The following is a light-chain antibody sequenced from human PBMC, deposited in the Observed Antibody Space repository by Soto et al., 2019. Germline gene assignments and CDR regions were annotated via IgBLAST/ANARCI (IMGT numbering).Light chain of an antibody. CDR1: QSISSW. Sequence: DIQLTQSPSSLSSSVGDKLTITCRASQSISSWLAWYQHKPGKAPKLLIYDASNLDSGVPSRFSGSGSGTEFSLTISKLQTDDCATYYCQQYENYWTFGQGSKVDIK. V-gene: IGKV1-5*01. CDR2: DAS. CDR3: QQYENYWT. J-gene: IGKJ1*01.